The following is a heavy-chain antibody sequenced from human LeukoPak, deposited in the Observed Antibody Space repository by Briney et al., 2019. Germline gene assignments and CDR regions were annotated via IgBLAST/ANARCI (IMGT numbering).Heavy chain of an antibody. J-gene: IGHJ4*02. CDR3: AREYCSSTSCLYDY. Sequence: GGSLRLSCAASGFTFSSYSMNWVRQAPGKGLEWVSYISSSRSTIYYADSVKGRFTISRDNAKNSLYLQMNSLRAEDAAVYYCAREYCSSTSCLYDYWGQGTLVTVSS. CDR1: GFTFSSYS. CDR2: ISSSRSTI. D-gene: IGHD2-2*01. V-gene: IGHV3-48*01.